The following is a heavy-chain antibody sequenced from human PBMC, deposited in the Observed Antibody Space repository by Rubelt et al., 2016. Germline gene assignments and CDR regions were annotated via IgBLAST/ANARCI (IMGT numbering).Heavy chain of an antibody. J-gene: IGHJ3*02. Sequence: QVQLVQSGAEVKKPGSSVKVSCKASGGTFSSYAISWVRQAPGQGLEWMGRIIPTLGIENYAQKFQGRVTITADKSTSTAYMGLSSLRSEDTAVYYCARDPRSYHAFDIWGQGTMVTVSS. D-gene: IGHD1-26*01. CDR2: IIPTLGIE. CDR1: GGTFSSYA. V-gene: IGHV1-69*04. CDR3: ARDPRSYHAFDI.